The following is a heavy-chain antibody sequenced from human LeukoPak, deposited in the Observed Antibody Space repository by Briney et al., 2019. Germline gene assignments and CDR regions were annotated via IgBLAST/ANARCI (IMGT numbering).Heavy chain of an antibody. D-gene: IGHD7-27*01. CDR2: INYSGNT. Sequence: PSKTLSLTCTVSGGSISSSSYYWVWIRQPPGKELEWIGSINYSGNTYYNPSVKSRVTISVDTSQNQFSLKLSSVTAADTAVYYCASRKLGNDYWGQGTLVTVSS. CDR1: GGSISSSSYY. CDR3: ASRKLGNDY. J-gene: IGHJ4*02. V-gene: IGHV4-39*07.